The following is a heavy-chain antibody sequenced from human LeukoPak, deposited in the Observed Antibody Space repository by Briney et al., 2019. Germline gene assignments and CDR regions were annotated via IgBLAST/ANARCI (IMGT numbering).Heavy chain of an antibody. J-gene: IGHJ4*02. CDR2: ISGSGGST. CDR1: GFTFSNYW. D-gene: IGHD3-10*01. Sequence: GGSLRLSCAASGFTFSNYWMRWVRQAPGKGLEWVSAISGSGGSTYYTDSVKGRFTISRDNSKNTLYLQMNSLRAEDTAVYYCATGTFITMVRGVPGPYYFDYWGQGTLVTVSS. CDR3: ATGTFITMVRGVPGPYYFDY. V-gene: IGHV3-23*01.